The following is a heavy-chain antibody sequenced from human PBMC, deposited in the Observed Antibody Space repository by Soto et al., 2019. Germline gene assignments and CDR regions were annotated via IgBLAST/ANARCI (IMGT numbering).Heavy chain of an antibody. CDR3: ARGEKYSSSNDY. CDR2: LGGADGGT. V-gene: IGHV3-23*01. J-gene: IGHJ4*02. Sequence: LRLSCEVSGFNFRVNGVSWVRQSPGKGLEWVSTLGGADGGTYYADSVKGRFTISRDNSKDTLYLQMNNLRAEDTALYYCARGEKYSSSNDYWGQGTLVTVSS. CDR1: GFNFRVNG. D-gene: IGHD6-6*01.